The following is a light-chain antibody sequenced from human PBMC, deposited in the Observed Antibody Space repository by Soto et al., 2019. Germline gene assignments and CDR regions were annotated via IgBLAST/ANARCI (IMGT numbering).Light chain of an antibody. J-gene: IGLJ1*01. CDR1: SSDVSTYNL. CDR3: SSFAGRATFYV. Sequence: QSALTQPASVSGSPGQSITISCTGASSDVSTYNLTSWYQHLPGKAPKLMIYEGTKRPSGVSHRFSGSKSGNTTSLTISGLQAEDEGEYYCSSFAGRATFYVFGTGTKLTVL. V-gene: IGLV2-23*01. CDR2: EGT.